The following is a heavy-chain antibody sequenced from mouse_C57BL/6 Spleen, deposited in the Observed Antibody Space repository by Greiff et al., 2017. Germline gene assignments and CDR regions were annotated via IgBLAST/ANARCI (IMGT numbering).Heavy chain of an antibody. CDR1: GYAFTNYL. J-gene: IGHJ2*01. Sequence: QVQLQQSGAELVRPGTSVKVSCKASGYAFTNYLIEWVKQRPGQGLEWIGVINPGSGGTNYNEKFKGKATLTADKSSSTAYMQLSSLTSEDSAVYCCARCSITATADYWGQGTTLTVSS. CDR3: ARCSITATADY. CDR2: INPGSGGT. V-gene: IGHV1-54*01. D-gene: IGHD1-2*01.